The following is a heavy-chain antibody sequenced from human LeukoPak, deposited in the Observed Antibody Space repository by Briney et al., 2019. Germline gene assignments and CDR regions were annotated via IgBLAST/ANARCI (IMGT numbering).Heavy chain of an antibody. J-gene: IGHJ4*02. V-gene: IGHV3-23*01. CDR2: ISGSGGRT. Sequence: GGSLRLSCAASGFTFSGYAMSWVRQAPRKGLEWVSAISGSGGRTYYADSVKGRFSISRDNSKNTLYLQINTLRAEDTALYYCAKARGDYLRRSFDYWGQGALVTVSS. CDR1: GFTFSGYA. D-gene: IGHD4-17*01. CDR3: AKARGDYLRRSFDY.